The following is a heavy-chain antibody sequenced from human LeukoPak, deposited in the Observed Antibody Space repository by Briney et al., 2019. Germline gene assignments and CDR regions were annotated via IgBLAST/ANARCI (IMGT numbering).Heavy chain of an antibody. Sequence: GGSLRLSCVASGFTFTTYWMHWVRQAPGKGLVWVSRINGDGSNSNYADSVKGRFTISRDNARNTLYLQMNGLRAEDTAVYYCARMGSSSSSYWGQGTLVTVSS. CDR1: GFTFTTYW. CDR3: ARMGSSSSSY. J-gene: IGHJ4*02. V-gene: IGHV3-74*01. CDR2: INGDGSNS. D-gene: IGHD6-6*01.